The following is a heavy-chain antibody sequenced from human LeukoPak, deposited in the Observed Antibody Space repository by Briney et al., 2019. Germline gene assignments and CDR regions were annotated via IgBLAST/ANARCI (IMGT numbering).Heavy chain of an antibody. CDR1: GFTFSSYA. CDR3: ANGGVGQLVLFGLWFDP. D-gene: IGHD6-13*01. V-gene: IGHV3-23*01. Sequence: GGSLRLSCAASGFTFSSYAMSWVRQAPGKGLEWVSAISGSGGSTYYADSVKGRFTISRDNSKNTLYLQMNSLRAEDTAVYYCANGGVGQLVLFGLWFDPWGRGTLVTVSS. CDR2: ISGSGGST. J-gene: IGHJ5*02.